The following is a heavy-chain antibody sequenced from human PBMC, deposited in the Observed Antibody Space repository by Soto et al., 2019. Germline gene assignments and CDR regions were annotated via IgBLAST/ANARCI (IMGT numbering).Heavy chain of an antibody. CDR2: MNPNSGNT. D-gene: IGHD7-27*01. CDR3: ARERRWGTLSNRWFDP. Sequence: QVQLVQSGAEVKKPGASVKVYCKASGYTFTSYDINWVRQATGQGLEWMGWMNPNSGNTGYAQKFQGRVTMTRNTSISTAYMELSSLRSEDTAVYYCARERRWGTLSNRWFDPWGQGTLVTVSS. V-gene: IGHV1-8*01. CDR1: GYTFTSYD. J-gene: IGHJ5*02.